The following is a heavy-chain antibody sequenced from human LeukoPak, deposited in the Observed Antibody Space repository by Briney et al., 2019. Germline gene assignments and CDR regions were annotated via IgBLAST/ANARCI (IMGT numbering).Heavy chain of an antibody. Sequence: GGSLRLSCAASGFTFDDYAMDWVRQAPGKGLEWVSGISWNSGSIGYADSVKGRFTISRDNAKNSLYLQMNSLRAEDTALYYCAKDIYSSSWYYFDYWGQGTLVTVSS. D-gene: IGHD6-13*01. CDR1: GFTFDDYA. CDR3: AKDIYSSSWYYFDY. CDR2: ISWNSGSI. V-gene: IGHV3-9*01. J-gene: IGHJ4*02.